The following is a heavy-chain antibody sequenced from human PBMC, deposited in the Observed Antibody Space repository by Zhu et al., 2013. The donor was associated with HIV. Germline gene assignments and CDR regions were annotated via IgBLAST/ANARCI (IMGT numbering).Heavy chain of an antibody. CDR3: VRGGYRWAFDI. J-gene: IGHJ3*02. V-gene: IGHV1-8*01. D-gene: IGHD5-18*01. CDR2: LNPNSGNR. Sequence: QVQLVQSRTEVKKPGASVKVSCKSSGYTFGSYEINWLRQATGQGPEWIGWLNPNSGNRDYAQKFQGRVTITMTSSISTVFMELSSLRTDDTAVYYCVRGGYRWAFDIWGQGTVVIVSS. CDR1: GYTFGSYE.